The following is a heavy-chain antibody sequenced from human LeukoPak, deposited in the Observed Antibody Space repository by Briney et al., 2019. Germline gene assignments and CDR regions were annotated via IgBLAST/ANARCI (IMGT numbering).Heavy chain of an antibody. CDR3: ARGRGSSWYYFDS. Sequence: SETLSLTCTVSGGSISSYYWSWVRQLAGKGLEWIGRIYASGNTNYNPSLKGRVTMTVDTSKNQFSLNLSSVTAADTAVYYCARGRGSSWYYFDSWGQGTLVTVSS. CDR1: GGSISSYY. J-gene: IGHJ4*02. D-gene: IGHD6-13*01. V-gene: IGHV4-4*07. CDR2: IYASGNT.